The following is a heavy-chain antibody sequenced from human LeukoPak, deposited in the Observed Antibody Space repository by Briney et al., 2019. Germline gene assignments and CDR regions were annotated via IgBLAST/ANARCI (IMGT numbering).Heavy chain of an antibody. Sequence: SETLSLTCTVSGGSISSSSYYWGWIRQPPGKGLEWIRSIYYSGSTYYNPSLKSRVTISVDTSKNQFSLKLSSVTAADTAVYYCARDSHYGSGKGGNYWGQGTLVTVSS. CDR2: IYYSGST. D-gene: IGHD3-10*01. J-gene: IGHJ4*02. V-gene: IGHV4-39*07. CDR1: GGSISSSSYY. CDR3: ARDSHYGSGKGGNY.